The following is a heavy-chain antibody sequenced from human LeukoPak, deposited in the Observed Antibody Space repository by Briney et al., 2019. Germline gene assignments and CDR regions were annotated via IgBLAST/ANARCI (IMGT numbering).Heavy chain of an antibody. D-gene: IGHD3-10*01. CDR1: GGTFSSYA. J-gene: IGHJ6*02. Sequence: ASVKVSCKASGGTFSSYAISWVRQAPGQGLEWMGRIIPILGIANYAQKFQGRVTITADKSTSTAYMELSSLRSEDTAVYCCARGNTMVRGVNCYYGMDVWGQGTTVTVSS. V-gene: IGHV1-69*04. CDR3: ARGNTMVRGVNCYYGMDV. CDR2: IIPILGIA.